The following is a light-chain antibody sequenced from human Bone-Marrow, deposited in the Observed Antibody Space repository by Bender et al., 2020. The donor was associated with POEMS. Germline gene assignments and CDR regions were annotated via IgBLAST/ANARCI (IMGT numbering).Light chain of an antibody. CDR1: SSNIGSNY. CDR2: RNN. V-gene: IGLV1-47*01. J-gene: IGLJ3*02. CDR3: ATWDDSLRGPV. Sequence: QSVLTQPPSASGTPGQRVTISCSGGSSNIGSNYVYWYQQLPGTAPKLLIYRNDHRNNRGPSGVPDRFSGSKSGTSASLAISGLRSEDEAHYYCATWDDSLRGPVFGGGTRLTVL.